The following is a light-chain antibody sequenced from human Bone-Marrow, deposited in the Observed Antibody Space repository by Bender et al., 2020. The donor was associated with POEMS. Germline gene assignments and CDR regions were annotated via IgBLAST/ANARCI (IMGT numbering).Light chain of an antibody. CDR3: CSFAAGSTVWV. CDR1: IDDIGAYDY. CDR2: EDN. J-gene: IGLJ1*01. V-gene: IGLV2-23*01. Sequence: QSALTQPASVSESPGQSITISCTGTIDDIGAYDYVSWYQQYPGQAPQLIIYEDNKRPSGVSSPFSGSKSGNTASLTTSGLQAEVEADYYCCSFAAGSTVWVFGTGTKVTVL.